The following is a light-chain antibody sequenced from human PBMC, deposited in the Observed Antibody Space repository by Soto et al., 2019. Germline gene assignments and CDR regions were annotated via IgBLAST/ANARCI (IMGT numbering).Light chain of an antibody. CDR3: QQSYSTIT. CDR2: AAS. J-gene: IGKJ5*01. Sequence: DIQITQSPSALSAYVLHIGTITCRASQNIVNYLNWYQQKPGKAPKLLIYAASSLQSGVPSRFSGSGSGTDFTLTISSLQPEDFATYYCQQSYSTITFGQGTRLEIK. V-gene: IGKV1-39*01. CDR1: QNIVNY.